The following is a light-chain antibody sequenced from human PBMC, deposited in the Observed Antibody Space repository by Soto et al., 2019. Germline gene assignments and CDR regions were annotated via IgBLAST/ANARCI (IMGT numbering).Light chain of an antibody. Sequence: DIQMTQSPSSLSASVVDRFTITCLASQSISSFLNWYQQKPGKAPKLLIYAASTLQSGVPSRFSGSGSGTDFTLTISCLQSEDFATYYCQQYYSYPLTFGGGTKVDIK. CDR2: AAS. V-gene: IGKV1-39*01. CDR1: QSISSF. J-gene: IGKJ4*01. CDR3: QQYYSYPLT.